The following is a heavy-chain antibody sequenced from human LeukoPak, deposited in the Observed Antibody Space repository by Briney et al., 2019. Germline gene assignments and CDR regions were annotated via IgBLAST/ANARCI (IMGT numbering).Heavy chain of an antibody. V-gene: IGHV1-2*02. Sequence: ASVKVSCKASGYTFTGYYMHWVRQAPGQGLERTGCINPNSCGTNYAQKFQGRVTMTRDMSTSTVYMELSSLRSEDTAVYYCARDNLSQSPWIQLWLRKGDYMDVWGKGTTVTVSS. J-gene: IGHJ6*03. CDR2: INPNSCGT. CDR1: GYTFTGYY. D-gene: IGHD5-18*01. CDR3: ARDNLSQSPWIQLWLRKGDYMDV.